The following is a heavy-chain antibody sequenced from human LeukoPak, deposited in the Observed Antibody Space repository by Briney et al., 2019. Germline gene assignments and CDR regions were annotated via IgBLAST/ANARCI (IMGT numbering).Heavy chain of an antibody. CDR2: IIPIFGTA. D-gene: IGHD1-7*01. CDR3: ALGRGVTGTVV. V-gene: IGHV1-69*05. CDR1: GGTFSSYA. Sequence: ASVKVSCKASGGTFSSYAISWVRQAPGQGLEWMGGIIPIFGTANYAQKFQGRVTVTTDESTTTAYMELSSLRSEDTAVYYCALGRGVTGTVVWGQGTLITVSS. J-gene: IGHJ4*02.